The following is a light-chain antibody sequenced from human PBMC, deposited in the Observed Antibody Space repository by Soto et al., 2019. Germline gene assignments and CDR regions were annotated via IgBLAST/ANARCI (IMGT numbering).Light chain of an antibody. CDR2: AAS. CDR3: QQYKSYPWT. J-gene: IGKJ1*01. CDR1: EVIGNS. V-gene: IGKV1-16*02. Sequence: DIQMTQSPYSLSASVGDRVTITCRASEVIGNSLGWFQQKPGKAPETLIFAASSLQSGVTSKFSGNGSGTHFTLTINSLQPEDFATYYCQQYKSYPWTFGQGTKVDIK.